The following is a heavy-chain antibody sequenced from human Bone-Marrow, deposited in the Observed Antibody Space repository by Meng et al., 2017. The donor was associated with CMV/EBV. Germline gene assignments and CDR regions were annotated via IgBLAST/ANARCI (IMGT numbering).Heavy chain of an antibody. CDR2: IRYDGNYK. Sequence: GGSLRLSCAASGFTFSSYGMHWVRQAPGKGLEWVAFIRYDGNYKYYPDSVKGRFSISRDNSKNTLYVQMNSLRAEYTAVYYCSPSVGLAVWGQGTKVTVSS. CDR3: SPSVGLAV. J-gene: IGHJ6*02. CDR1: GFTFSSYG. V-gene: IGHV3-30*02.